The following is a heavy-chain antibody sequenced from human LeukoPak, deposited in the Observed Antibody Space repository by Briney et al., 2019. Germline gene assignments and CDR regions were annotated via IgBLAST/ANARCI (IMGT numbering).Heavy chain of an antibody. CDR1: GGTFSSYA. CDR2: IIPIFGTA. V-gene: IGHV1-69*05. J-gene: IGHJ4*02. CDR3: ARAGSPWDYFDY. Sequence: SVKVSCKASGGTFSSYAISWVRQAPGQGLEWMGGIIPIFGTANYAQKFQGRVTITTDESTSTAYMELSSLRSEDTAVYYCARAGSPWDYFDYWGQGTLVTVSS. D-gene: IGHD7-27*01.